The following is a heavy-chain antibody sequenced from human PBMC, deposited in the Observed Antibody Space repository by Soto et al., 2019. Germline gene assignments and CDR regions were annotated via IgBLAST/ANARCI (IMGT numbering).Heavy chain of an antibody. CDR1: VGSFSGYY. D-gene: IGHD2-2*01. CDR2: MNHSGST. V-gene: IGHV4-34*01. J-gene: IGHJ4*01. Sequence: QVQLQQWGAGLLKPSETLSLTCAVYVGSFSGYYWSWIRQAPGKGLEWIGEMNHSGSTNCHPSLKTRVSISVATSKNQFSLKLSSVTAADTAVYYCARAFCTSTSCSSFDYWGHGTLVTVSS. CDR3: ARAFCTSTSCSSFDY.